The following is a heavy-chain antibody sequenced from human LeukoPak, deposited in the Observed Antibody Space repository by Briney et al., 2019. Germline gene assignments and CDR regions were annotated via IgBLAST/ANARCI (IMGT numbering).Heavy chain of an antibody. D-gene: IGHD3-3*01. J-gene: IGHJ1*01. CDR3: ARAQSTTIFGVVIISDTFQH. V-gene: IGHV1-2*06. Sequence: ASVKVSCKASGYTFTGYYMHWVRQAPGQGLEWMGRINPNSGGTNYAQKSQGRVTMTRDTSISTAYMELSRLRSDDTAVYYCARAQSTTIFGVVIISDTFQHWGQGTLVTVSS. CDR1: GYTFTGYY. CDR2: INPNSGGT.